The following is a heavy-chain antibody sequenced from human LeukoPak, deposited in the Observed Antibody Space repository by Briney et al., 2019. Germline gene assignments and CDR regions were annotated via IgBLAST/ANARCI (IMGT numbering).Heavy chain of an antibody. J-gene: IGHJ4*02. CDR1: GYTFTGYF. D-gene: IGHD5-24*01. CDR3: ARDPRDGYNCPFDY. V-gene: IGHV1-2*02. CDR2: INPSSGGT. Sequence: ASVKVSCKSSGYTFTGYFVHWVRQAPGQGLEWMGWINPSSGGTNYAQKFQGRVTMTRDTSISIAYMELSRLRSDDTAVYYCARDPRDGYNCPFDYWGQGTLVTVSS.